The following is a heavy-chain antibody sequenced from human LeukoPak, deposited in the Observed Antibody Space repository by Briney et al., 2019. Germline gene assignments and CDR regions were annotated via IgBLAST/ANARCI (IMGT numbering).Heavy chain of an antibody. V-gene: IGHV4-34*01. CDR3: ARHPPIAAAGPPSPFDY. CDR2: INHSGST. CDR1: GGSFSGYY. D-gene: IGHD6-13*01. J-gene: IGHJ4*02. Sequence: MSSETLSLTCAVYGGSFSGYYWSWIRQPPGKGLEWIGEINHSGSTNYNPSLKSRVTISVDTSKNQFSLKLSSVTAADTAMYYCARHPPIAAAGPPSPFDYWGQGTLVTVSS.